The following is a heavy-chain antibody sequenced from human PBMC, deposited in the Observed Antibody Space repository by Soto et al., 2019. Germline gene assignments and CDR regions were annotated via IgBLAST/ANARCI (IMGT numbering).Heavy chain of an antibody. V-gene: IGHV4-30-4*01. CDR3: AREVIPLTTDWYFDL. CDR2: IYDSGST. J-gene: IGHJ2*01. Sequence: QLQLRESGPGLVKPSETLSLTCTVSGGSISGGVGGLYYWSWIRQPPGKGLEWIGYIYDSGSTYYTASLKRRVTISVDPSKNQFSLRLSSVTAADTAVYYCAREVIPLTTDWYFDLWGRGTLVTVSS. D-gene: IGHD4-17*01. CDR1: GGSISGGVGGLYY.